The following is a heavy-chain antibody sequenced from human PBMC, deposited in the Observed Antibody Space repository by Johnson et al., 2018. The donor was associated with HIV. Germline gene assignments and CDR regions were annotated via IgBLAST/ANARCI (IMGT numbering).Heavy chain of an antibody. CDR2: ITFEGSDK. CDR3: AKDVSVVTPSGSFDI. Sequence: QVQLVESGGGVVQPGRSLRLPCAASGFTFSNSGTHWVRQAPGKGLEWVAVITFEGSDKYYADSVKGRVTIPRDDSKNTLYLRLNSLGPEDSAVYYCAKDVSVVTPSGSFDIWGQGTRVTVSS. D-gene: IGHD4-23*01. CDR1: GFTFSNSG. J-gene: IGHJ3*02. V-gene: IGHV3-30*18.